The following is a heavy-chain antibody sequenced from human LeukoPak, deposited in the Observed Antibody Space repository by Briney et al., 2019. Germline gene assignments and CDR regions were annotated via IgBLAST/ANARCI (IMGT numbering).Heavy chain of an antibody. CDR1: AFTFSSYA. CDR2: ISDSDAST. Sequence: GGSLRLSCAASAFTFSSYAMSWLRQAPGKGREWVSSISDSDASTYYAHSVKGPITISTTNSKNALYLQMDSRRAEDTDVYYCAKVPHRSYYYGMDVWGQGTTVTVSS. J-gene: IGHJ6*02. CDR3: AKVPHRSYYYGMDV. V-gene: IGHV3-23*01.